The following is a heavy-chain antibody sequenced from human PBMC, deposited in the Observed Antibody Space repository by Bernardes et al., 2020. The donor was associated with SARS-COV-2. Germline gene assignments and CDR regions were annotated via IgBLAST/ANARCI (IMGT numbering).Heavy chain of an antibody. CDR2: FDPEDGET. Sequence: ASVKVSCKVSGYTLTELSMHWVRQAPGKGLEWMGGFDPEDGETIYAQKFQGRVTMTEDTPTDTAYMELSSLRSEDTAVYYCATVFSRRNIVGATRDYWGQGTLVTVSS. D-gene: IGHD1-26*01. CDR1: GYTLTELS. V-gene: IGHV1-24*01. J-gene: IGHJ4*02. CDR3: ATVFSRRNIVGATRDY.